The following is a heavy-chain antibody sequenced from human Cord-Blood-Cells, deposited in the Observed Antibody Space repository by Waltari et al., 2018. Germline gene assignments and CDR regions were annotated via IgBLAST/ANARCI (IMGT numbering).Heavy chain of an antibody. CDR3: ASGSSSWRSEDY. CDR2: ISSSGSTI. V-gene: IGHV3-48*03. J-gene: IGHJ4*02. CDR1: GFTFSSYE. Sequence: EVQLVESGGGLVQPGGSLRLSCAASGFTFSSYEMNWVRQAPGKGLEWVSYISSSGSTIYYADSVKGRFTISRDNAKNSLYLQMNSLRAEDTAVYYCASGSSSWRSEDYWGQGTLVTVSS. D-gene: IGHD6-13*01.